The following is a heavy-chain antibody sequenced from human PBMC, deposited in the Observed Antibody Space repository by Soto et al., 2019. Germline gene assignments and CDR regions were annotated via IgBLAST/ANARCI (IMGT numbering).Heavy chain of an antibody. D-gene: IGHD1-26*01. V-gene: IGHV3-30*03. J-gene: IGHJ4*02. CDR1: GFIFSDFG. CDR3: ASQSDGWEHYYFVY. CDR2: ISDDGSEE. Sequence: QVHLVESGGGVVQPGTSLRLSCAASGFIFSDFGMHWVRQTPGRGLEWVAAISDDGSEENYADSVKGRFTISRDNSNNALYLEMRSLRAVDTAVYYCASQSDGWEHYYFVYWGQGTLLTVSS.